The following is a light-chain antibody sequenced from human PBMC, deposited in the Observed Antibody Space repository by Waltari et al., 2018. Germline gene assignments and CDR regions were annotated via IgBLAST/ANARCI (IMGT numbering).Light chain of an antibody. CDR1: QGIGNN. J-gene: IGKJ2*03. CDR2: RAS. CDR3: QQGYTSPYS. Sequence: DIQMTQSPSSLSASVGDTVTITCQASQGIGNNLNWYQQKPGKAPKLLIYRASSLQSGIPSRFSGTGSGTDFTLTISSLQPEDSASYSCQQGYTSPYSFGQGTKVEIK. V-gene: IGKV1-39*01.